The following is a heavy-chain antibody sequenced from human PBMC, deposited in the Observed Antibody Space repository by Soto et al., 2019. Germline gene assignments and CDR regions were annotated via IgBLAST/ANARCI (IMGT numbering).Heavy chain of an antibody. CDR2: INHSGST. CDR1: GGSFSGYY. D-gene: IGHD3-10*01. Sequence: SETLSLTCAVYGGSFSGYYWSWIRQPPGKGLEWIGEINHSGSTNYNPSLKSRVTISVDTSKNQFSLKLSSVTAADTAVYYCARDKMVEGYGMDVWGQGTTVTVSS. CDR3: ARDKMVEGYGMDV. J-gene: IGHJ6*02. V-gene: IGHV4-34*01.